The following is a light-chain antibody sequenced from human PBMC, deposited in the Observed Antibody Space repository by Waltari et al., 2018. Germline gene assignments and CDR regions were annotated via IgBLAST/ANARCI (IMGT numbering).Light chain of an antibody. CDR2: DAS. CDR1: QDINNY. J-gene: IGKJ4*01. Sequence: DIQMTQSPSPLSASVGDRVNITCQASQDINNYLNWYQQKPGKAPKLLIYDASNLETGVPSRFSGSGSGTDFTFTISSLQPEDIATYYCQQYDNLPLTFGGGTKVEIK. CDR3: QQYDNLPLT. V-gene: IGKV1-33*01.